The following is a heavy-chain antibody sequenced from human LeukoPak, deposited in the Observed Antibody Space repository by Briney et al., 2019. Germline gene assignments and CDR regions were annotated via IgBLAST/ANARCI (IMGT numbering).Heavy chain of an antibody. J-gene: IGHJ4*02. CDR1: GFTFSSYA. V-gene: IGHV3-23*01. CDR3: ARNENSGWGYFDY. D-gene: IGHD5-12*01. Sequence: GGSLRLSCAASGFTFSSYAMSWVRQAPGKGLEWVSAISGSGGSTYYVGSVKGRFTISRDNSKDTLYLQMNSLRAEDTAVYYCARNENSGWGYFDYWGQGTLVTVSS. CDR2: ISGSGGST.